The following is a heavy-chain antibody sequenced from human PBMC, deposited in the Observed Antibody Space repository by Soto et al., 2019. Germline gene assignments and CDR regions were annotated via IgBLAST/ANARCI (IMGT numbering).Heavy chain of an antibody. CDR3: AKDAPRPNGWYYFDY. J-gene: IGHJ4*02. Sequence: EVQVLESGGGLVQPGGSLRLSCLASGFTFNNYDMGWVRQAPGKGLEWVSGISATGDNTYYADSVKGRFTISRDNSQNTLYLQMNSLRAEDTAIYFCAKDAPRPNGWYYFDYWGQGTLVTVSS. CDR2: ISATGDNT. D-gene: IGHD6-19*01. CDR1: GFTFNNYD. V-gene: IGHV3-23*01.